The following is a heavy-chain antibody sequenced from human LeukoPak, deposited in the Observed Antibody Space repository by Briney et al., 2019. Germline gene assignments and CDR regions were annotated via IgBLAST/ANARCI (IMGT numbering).Heavy chain of an antibody. Sequence: GGSLRLSCAASRYTFSNHWMHWVRQAPGKGLVWVSRINSDMSSTNYADSVKGRFTISRDNAKNTLYLQMNSLRAEDTAVYYCARDIAVSGNYFDYWGQGTLVTVSS. CDR1: RYTFSNHW. CDR2: INSDMSST. CDR3: ARDIAVSGNYFDY. J-gene: IGHJ4*02. D-gene: IGHD6-19*01. V-gene: IGHV3-74*01.